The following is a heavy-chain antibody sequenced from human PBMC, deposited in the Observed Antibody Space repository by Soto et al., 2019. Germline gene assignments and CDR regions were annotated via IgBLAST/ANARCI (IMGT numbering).Heavy chain of an antibody. Sequence: SETLSLTCTVSVGSISHYYWNWIRQAAGKGPEWIGRIFTSGSTNYNPSLKSRVTMSIDTSKNQFSLRLSSVTAADTAVYYCARGGPNWFDPWGQGTQVTVSS. CDR2: IFTSGST. J-gene: IGHJ5*02. D-gene: IGHD1-26*01. CDR3: ARGGPNWFDP. V-gene: IGHV4-4*07. CDR1: VGSISHYY.